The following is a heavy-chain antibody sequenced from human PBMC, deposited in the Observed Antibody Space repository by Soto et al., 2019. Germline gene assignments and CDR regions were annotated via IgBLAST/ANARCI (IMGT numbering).Heavy chain of an antibody. CDR2: INPNSGGT. J-gene: IGHJ4*02. CDR1: GYTFTGYY. CDR3: ARDYYDFWSGYYKGPDY. D-gene: IGHD3-3*01. Sequence: ASVKVSCKASGYTFTGYYMHWVRQAPGQGLEWMGWINPNSGGTNYAQKFQGRVTMTRDTSISTAYMELSRLRSDDTAVYYCARDYYDFWSGYYKGPDYWGQGTLVTVSS. V-gene: IGHV1-2*02.